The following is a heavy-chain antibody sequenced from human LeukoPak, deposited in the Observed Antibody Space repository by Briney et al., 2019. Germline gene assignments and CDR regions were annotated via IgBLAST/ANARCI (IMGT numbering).Heavy chain of an antibody. CDR1: RFTFSSDS. CDR2: TWYDGSYK. D-gene: IGHD1-26*01. CDR3: AKGHGWEASYYYYYMDV. Sequence: GGSLRLSSAPSRFTFSSDSMYCVPQTPREGLGWVAFTWYDGSYKYYADYVKGRFTISRDNSKNTLYLNMNSLRAEDTAVYYCAKGHGWEASYYYYYMDVWGKGTTLTVSS. V-gene: IGHV3-30*02. J-gene: IGHJ6*03.